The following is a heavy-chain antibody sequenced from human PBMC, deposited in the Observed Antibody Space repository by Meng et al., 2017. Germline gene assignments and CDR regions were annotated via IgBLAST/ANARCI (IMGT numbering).Heavy chain of an antibody. CDR3: ARALIVVANWFDP. CDR1: GYTFTGYY. CDR2: INPNSGGT. Sequence: QVQLVQSGAEVKKPGASVKVSCQASGYTFTGYYMHWVRQAPGQGLEWMGRINPNSGGTNYAQKFQGRVTMTRDTSISTAYMELSRLRSDDTAVYYCARALIVVANWFDPWGQGTLVTVSS. D-gene: IGHD3-22*01. V-gene: IGHV1-2*06. J-gene: IGHJ5*02.